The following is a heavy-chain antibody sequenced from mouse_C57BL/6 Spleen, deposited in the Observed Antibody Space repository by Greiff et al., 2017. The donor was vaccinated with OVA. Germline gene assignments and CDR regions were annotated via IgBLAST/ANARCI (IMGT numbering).Heavy chain of an antibody. V-gene: IGHV1-42*01. CDR1: GYSFTGYY. D-gene: IGHD2-4*01. CDR2: INPSTGGT. CDR3: ARNSYDYAFAY. Sequence: EVKLQESGPELVKPGASVKISCKASGYSFTGYYMNWVKQSPEKSLEWIGEINPSTGGTTYNQKFKAKATLTVDKSSSTAYMQLKSLTSEDSAVYYCARNSYDYAFAYWGQGTLVTVSA. J-gene: IGHJ3*01.